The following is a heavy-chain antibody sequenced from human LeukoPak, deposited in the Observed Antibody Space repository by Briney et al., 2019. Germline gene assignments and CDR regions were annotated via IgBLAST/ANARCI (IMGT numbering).Heavy chain of an antibody. J-gene: IGHJ4*02. CDR2: IFYSGST. Sequence: PSETLSLTCTVSGGSISTSNYYWGWIRQPPGKGLEWIGNIFYSGSTYYNPSLKSRITISVDTSKNHFSLKLSSATAADTAVYYCARDFDDYVWGSLGYWGQGTLVTVSS. CDR1: GGSISTSNYY. V-gene: IGHV4-39*07. CDR3: ARDFDDYVWGSLGY. D-gene: IGHD3-16*01.